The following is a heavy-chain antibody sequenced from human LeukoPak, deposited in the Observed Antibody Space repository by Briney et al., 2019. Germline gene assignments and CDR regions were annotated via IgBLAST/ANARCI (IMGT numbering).Heavy chain of an antibody. D-gene: IGHD2/OR15-2a*01. CDR2: ISRSGDTL. CDR1: GGSVSSGSYY. CDR3: AREVVIFPDYYYYGMDV. Sequence: LSLTCTVSGGSVSSGSYYMTWIRQAPGKGLEWLSYISRSGDTLYYADSVEGRFTISRDNAKNSLFLQMNSLRADDTAVYYCAREVVIFPDYYYYGMDVWGQGTTVTVSS. V-gene: IGHV3-11*01. J-gene: IGHJ6*02.